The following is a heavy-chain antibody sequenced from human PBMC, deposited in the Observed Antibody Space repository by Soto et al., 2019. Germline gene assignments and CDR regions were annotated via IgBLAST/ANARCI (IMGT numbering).Heavy chain of an antibody. J-gene: IGHJ5*01. V-gene: IGHV1-69*01. CDR3: ARGGSGWEGYTVTPYDP. D-gene: IGHD1-1*01. Sequence: QVNLVQSGAEVKKPGSSVKVSCKASGGSFRNFAFNWVRQAPGQGLEWMGGVIPVFGAANYAQKFQGRVTITADDDTSTVYMEVSSLRAEDTDLYFGARGGSGWEGYTVTPYDPWGQGTMVTVAS. CDR2: VIPVFGAA. CDR1: GGSFRNFA.